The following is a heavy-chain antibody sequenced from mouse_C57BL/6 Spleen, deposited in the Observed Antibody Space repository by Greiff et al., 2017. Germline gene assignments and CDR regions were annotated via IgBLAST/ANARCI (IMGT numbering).Heavy chain of an antibody. CDR2: ISDGGSYT. J-gene: IGHJ3*01. CDR3: ARDDEGYDGYLFAY. V-gene: IGHV5-4*01. D-gene: IGHD2-3*01. Sequence: VQLKESGGGLVKPGGSLKLSCAASGFTFSSYAMSWVRQTPEKRLEWVATISDGGSYTYYPDNVKGRFTISRDNAKNNLYLQMSHLKSEDTAMYYCARDDEGYDGYLFAYWGQGTLVTVSA. CDR1: GFTFSSYA.